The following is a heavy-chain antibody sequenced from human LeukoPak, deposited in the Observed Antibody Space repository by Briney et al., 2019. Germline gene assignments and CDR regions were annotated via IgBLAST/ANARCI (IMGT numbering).Heavy chain of an antibody. CDR2: IYYGGST. J-gene: IGHJ4*02. CDR3: ARGRQQMVLGTDY. Sequence: SETLSLTCTVSGGSISSYYWSWIRQPPGKGPEWIGSIYYGGSTYYNPSLKSRVTISVDTSKNQFSLKLGSVTAADTAVYYCARGRQQMVLGTDYWGQGTLVTVSS. CDR1: GGSISSYY. V-gene: IGHV4-59*12. D-gene: IGHD6-13*01.